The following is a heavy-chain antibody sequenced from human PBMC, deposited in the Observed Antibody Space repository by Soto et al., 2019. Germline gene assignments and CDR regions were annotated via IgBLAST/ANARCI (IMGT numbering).Heavy chain of an antibody. Sequence: TSETLSLTCAVSGGSISSGGYSWSWIRQPPGKGLEWIGSFHYSGSTYYNPSLKSRVTISVDTSKNQLSLRVTSVTAADTAVYYCARGFGRSHFDYWGQGTLVTVSS. V-gene: IGHV4-30-2*03. CDR3: ARGFGRSHFDY. D-gene: IGHD3-16*01. J-gene: IGHJ4*02. CDR1: GGSISSGGYS. CDR2: FHYSGST.